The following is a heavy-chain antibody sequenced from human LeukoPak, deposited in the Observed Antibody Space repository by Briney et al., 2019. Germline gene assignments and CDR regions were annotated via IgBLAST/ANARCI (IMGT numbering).Heavy chain of an antibody. J-gene: IGHJ6*03. CDR2: IWYDGSNK. D-gene: IGHD3-10*01. V-gene: IGHV3-33*06. CDR3: AKDPRYYSGSGSYAPQDYYMDV. CDR1: GFTFSSYG. Sequence: PGGSLRLSCAASGFTFSSYGMHWVRQAPGKGLEWVAVIWYDGSNKYYADSVKGRFTISRDNSKNTLYLQMNSLRAEDTAVYYCAKDPRYYSGSGSYAPQDYYMDVWGKGTTVTVSS.